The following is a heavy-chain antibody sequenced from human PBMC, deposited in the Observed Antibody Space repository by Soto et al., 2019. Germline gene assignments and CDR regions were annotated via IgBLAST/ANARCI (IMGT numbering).Heavy chain of an antibody. CDR2: IDPSDSYT. J-gene: IGHJ6*02. Sequence: GESLKISCKGFGYSFTSDWISWVRQMPGKGLEWMGRIDPSDSYTNYNPSFQGHVTNSADKSISTAYLQWSSLKASDTAIYYCARISNDFWSGYHTMDVWGQGTTVTV. CDR1: GYSFTSDW. V-gene: IGHV5-10-1*01. D-gene: IGHD3-3*01. CDR3: ARISNDFWSGYHTMDV.